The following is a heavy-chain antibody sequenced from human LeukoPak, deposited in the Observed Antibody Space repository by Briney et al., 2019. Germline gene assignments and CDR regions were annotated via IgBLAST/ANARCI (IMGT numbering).Heavy chain of an antibody. Sequence: PSETLSLTCTVSGGSISSYYWSWIRQPPGKGLEWIGYIYYSGSTNYNPSLKSRVTISVDTSKNQFSLKLSSVTAADTAVYYCARAPDYGDLAYAFDIWGQGTMVTVSS. D-gene: IGHD4-17*01. CDR1: GGSISSYY. V-gene: IGHV4-59*01. CDR2: IYYSGST. CDR3: ARAPDYGDLAYAFDI. J-gene: IGHJ3*02.